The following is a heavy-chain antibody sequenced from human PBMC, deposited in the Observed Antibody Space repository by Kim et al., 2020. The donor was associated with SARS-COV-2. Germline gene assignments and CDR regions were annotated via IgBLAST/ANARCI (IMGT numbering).Heavy chain of an antibody. CDR2: INPNSGGT. D-gene: IGHD6-19*01. V-gene: IGHV1-2*02. CDR1: GYTFTGYY. CDR3: ASFGSSGWYEGYFDY. Sequence: ASVKVSCKASGYTFTGYYMHWVRQAPGQGLEWMGWINPNSGGTNYAQKFQGRVTMTRDTSISTAYMELSRLRSDDTAVYYCASFGSSGWYEGYFDYWGQGTLVTVSS. J-gene: IGHJ4*02.